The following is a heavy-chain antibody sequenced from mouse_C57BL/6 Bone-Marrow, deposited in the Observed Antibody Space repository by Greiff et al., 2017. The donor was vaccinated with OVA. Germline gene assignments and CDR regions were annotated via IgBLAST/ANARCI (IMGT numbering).Heavy chain of an antibody. J-gene: IGHJ4*01. CDR2: IHPNSGST. CDR1: GYTFTSYW. V-gene: IGHV1-64*01. CDR3: ARGGPLSAYAMDY. Sequence: VQLKQPGAELVKPGASVKLSCKASGYTFTSYWMHWVKQRPGQGLEWIGMIHPNSGSTNYNEKFKSKATLTVDKSSSTAYMQLSSLTSEDSAVYYCARGGPLSAYAMDYWGQGTSVTVSS. D-gene: IGHD2-3*01.